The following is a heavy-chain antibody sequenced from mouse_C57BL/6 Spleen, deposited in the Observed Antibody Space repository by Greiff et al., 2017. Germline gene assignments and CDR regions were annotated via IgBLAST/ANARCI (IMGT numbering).Heavy chain of an antibody. CDR1: GYTFTSYG. CDR3: ARYYDYGYYFDY. D-gene: IGHD2-4*01. J-gene: IGHJ2*01. V-gene: IGHV1-81*01. CDR2: IYPRSGNT. Sequence: VQLQQSGAELARPGASVKLSCKASGYTFTSYGISWVKQRTGQGLEWIGEIYPRSGNTYYNEKFKGKATLTADKSSSTAYMELRSLTSEDSAVYFCARYYDYGYYFDYWGQGTTLTVSS.